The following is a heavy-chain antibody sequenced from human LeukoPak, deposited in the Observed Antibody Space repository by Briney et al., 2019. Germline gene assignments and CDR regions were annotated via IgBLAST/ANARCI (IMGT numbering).Heavy chain of an antibody. CDR3: ARGTWSSSIDY. D-gene: IGHD6-6*01. CDR2: IYYSGST. V-gene: IGHV4-30-4*08. Sequence: PSETLSLICTVSGGSISSGGYYWSWIRQPPGKGLEWIGYIYYSGSTYYNPSLKSRLTISGDTSKNQFSLRLSSVTAADTAVYYCARGTWSSSIDYWGQGTLVTVSS. CDR1: GGSISSGGYY. J-gene: IGHJ4*02.